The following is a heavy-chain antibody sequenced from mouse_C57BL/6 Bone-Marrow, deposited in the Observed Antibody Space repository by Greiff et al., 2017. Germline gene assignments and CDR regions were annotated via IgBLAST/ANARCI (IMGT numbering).Heavy chain of an antibody. Sequence: QVQLQQPGAELVRPGSSVKLSCKASGYTFTSYWMDWVKQRPGQGLEWIGNINPSDSETHYNQKFKDKATLTVDKSSSTAYMQLSSLTSEDSAVYYCAELGNYLDYWGQGTTLTVSS. J-gene: IGHJ2*01. V-gene: IGHV1-61*01. CDR1: GYTFTSYW. CDR2: INPSDSET. CDR3: AELGNYLDY. D-gene: IGHD3-1*01.